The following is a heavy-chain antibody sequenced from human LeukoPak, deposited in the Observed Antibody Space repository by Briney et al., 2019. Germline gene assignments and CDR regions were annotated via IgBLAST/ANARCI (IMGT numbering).Heavy chain of an antibody. Sequence: PGGSLRLSCAASGFTFSSYGMHWVRQAPGKGLEWVAVIWYDGSNKYYADSVKGRFTISRDNSKNTLYLQMNSLRAEDTAVYYCAKGEFADAFDIWGQGTMVTVSS. CDR1: GFTFSSYG. D-gene: IGHD3-10*01. V-gene: IGHV3-30*02. J-gene: IGHJ3*02. CDR3: AKGEFADAFDI. CDR2: IWYDGSNK.